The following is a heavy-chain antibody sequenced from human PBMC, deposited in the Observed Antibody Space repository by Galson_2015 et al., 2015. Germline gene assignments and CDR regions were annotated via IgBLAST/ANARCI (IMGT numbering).Heavy chain of an antibody. D-gene: IGHD4-17*01. V-gene: IGHV3-73*01. CDR3: MTTVSAGGGMDV. CDR2: IRSKSDSYAT. CDR1: GFTFSGST. J-gene: IGHJ6*02. Sequence: SLRLSCAASGFTFSGSTMHWVRQASGKGLEWVGRIRSKSDSYATAFAASVKGGFTISRDDSEDTAFLQMNSLKTEDTAVYYCMTTVSAGGGMDVWGQGTTVTVSS.